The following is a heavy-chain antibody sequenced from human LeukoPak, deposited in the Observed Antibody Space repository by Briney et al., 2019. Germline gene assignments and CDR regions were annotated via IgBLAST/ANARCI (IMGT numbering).Heavy chain of an antibody. V-gene: IGHV3-53*01. CDR2: IYSGGST. D-gene: IGHD3-3*01. CDR1: GFTVSSNY. Sequence: GGSLRLSCAASGFTVSSNYMSWVRQAPGKGLEWVSVIYSGGSTYYADSVKGRFTISRDNSKNTLYLQMNSLRAEDTAVYYCAGQRDTTFGVGYMDVWGRGTTVTVSS. CDR3: AGQRDTTFGVGYMDV. J-gene: IGHJ6*03.